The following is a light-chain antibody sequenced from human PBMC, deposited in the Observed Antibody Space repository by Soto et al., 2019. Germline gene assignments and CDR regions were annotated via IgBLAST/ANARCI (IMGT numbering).Light chain of an antibody. CDR3: NSQTSSGIRV. CDR1: DRYVGRSNH. Sequence: QSGRSDRVSLSAAHGQSITTSCTGIDRYVGRSNHVSWYQHHPGKPPKLIIYEVSYRPSGVSNRFSGYKSGYTASLTISGLQAQAEADYYCNSQTSSGIRVFGTGTKVTVL. V-gene: IGLV2-14*01. CDR2: EVS. J-gene: IGLJ1*01.